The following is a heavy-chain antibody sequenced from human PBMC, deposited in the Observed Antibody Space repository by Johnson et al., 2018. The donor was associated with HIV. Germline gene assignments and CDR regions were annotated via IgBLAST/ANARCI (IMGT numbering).Heavy chain of an antibody. CDR3: AASVYYYDSSGYFAFDI. J-gene: IGHJ3*02. CDR1: GFTVSSNY. CDR2: IYSGGST. D-gene: IGHD3-22*01. Sequence: VRLVESGGGLVQPGGSLRLSCAASGFTVSSNYMSWVRQAPGKGLEWVSVIYSGGSTYYADSVKGRFTISRDNSKNTLYLQMNSLRAEDTAVYYCAASVYYYDSSGYFAFDIWGQGTMVTVSS. V-gene: IGHV3-66*01.